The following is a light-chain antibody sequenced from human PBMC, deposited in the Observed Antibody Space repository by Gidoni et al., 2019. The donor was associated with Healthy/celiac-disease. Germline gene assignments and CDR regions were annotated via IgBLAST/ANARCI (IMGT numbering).Light chain of an antibody. V-gene: IGKV3-11*01. CDR1: QSVSSY. CDR2: DAS. Sequence: EIVLPQSPATLSLSPGERATLSCRASQSVSSYLAWYQQKPGQAPRLLIYDASNRATGIPARFSGSGSGTDFTLTISSLGPEDFAVYYCQQRSNWPPYTFXQXTKLEIK. J-gene: IGKJ2*01. CDR3: QQRSNWPPYT.